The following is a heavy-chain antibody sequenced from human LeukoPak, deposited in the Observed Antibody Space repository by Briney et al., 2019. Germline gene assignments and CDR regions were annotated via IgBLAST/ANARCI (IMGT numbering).Heavy chain of an antibody. CDR1: GFTFSSYA. CDR2: MTGSGSIT. J-gene: IGHJ3*02. D-gene: IGHD1-26*01. V-gene: IGHV3-23*01. Sequence: GGSLRLSCAASGFTFSSYAMSWVRQAPGKGLECVSTMTGSGSITRYADSVKGRFIISRDNSKNTLYSQMNSLRAEDTAIYYCAKGPWDLPHAFDIWGLGTMVTVSS. CDR3: AKGPWDLPHAFDI.